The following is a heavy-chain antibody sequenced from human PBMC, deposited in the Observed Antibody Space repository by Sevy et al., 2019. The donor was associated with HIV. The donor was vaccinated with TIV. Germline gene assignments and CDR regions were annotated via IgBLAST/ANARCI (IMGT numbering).Heavy chain of an antibody. CDR3: ARDTYYDSSGYYGY. J-gene: IGHJ4*02. D-gene: IGHD3-22*01. CDR1: GFTFSSYA. CDR2: ISYDGSNK. Sequence: GGSLRFSCAASGFTFSSYAMHWVRQAPGKGLEWVAVISYDGSNKYYADSVKGRFTISRDNSKNTLYLQMNSLRAEDTAVYYCARDTYYDSSGYYGYRGQGTLVTVSS. V-gene: IGHV3-30-3*01.